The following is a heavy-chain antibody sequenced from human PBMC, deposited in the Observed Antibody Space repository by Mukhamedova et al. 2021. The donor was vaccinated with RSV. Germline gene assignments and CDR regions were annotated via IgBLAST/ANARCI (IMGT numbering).Heavy chain of an antibody. V-gene: IGHV3-33*01. D-gene: IGHD6-6*01. CDR2: IWYDGSNK. CDR3: ARDHQKSSSLCY. J-gene: IGHJ4*02. Sequence: GLEWVAVIWYDGSNKYYADSVKGRFTISRDNSKNTLYLQMNSLRAEDTAVYYCARDHQKSSSLCYWGQGTLVTVSS.